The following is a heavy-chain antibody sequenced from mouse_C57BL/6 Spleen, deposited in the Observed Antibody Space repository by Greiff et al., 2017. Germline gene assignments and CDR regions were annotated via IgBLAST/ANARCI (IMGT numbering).Heavy chain of an antibody. J-gene: IGHJ2*01. Sequence: VQLQESGAELVKPGASVKISCKASGYAFSSSWMNWVKQRPGKGLEWIGQIYPGDGDTNYNGKFKGKATLTADKSSSTAYMQLSSLTSEDSAVYFCARRNSNYVDYWGQGTTLTVSS. CDR1: GYAFSSSW. CDR2: IYPGDGDT. CDR3: ARRNSNYVDY. V-gene: IGHV1-80*01. D-gene: IGHD2-5*01.